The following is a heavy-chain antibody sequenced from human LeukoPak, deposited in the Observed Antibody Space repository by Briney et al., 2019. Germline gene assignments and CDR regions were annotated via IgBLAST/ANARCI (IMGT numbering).Heavy chain of an antibody. CDR1: GGTFSSYA. D-gene: IGHD1-26*01. CDR3: ARASGSYSYSALDI. Sequence: SVKVSCKASGGTFSSYAISWVRQAPGQGLEWMGGVIPIFGTANYAQKFQGRVTITADESTSTAYMELSSLRSEDTAVYYCARASGSYSYSALDIWGQGTMVTVSS. V-gene: IGHV1-69*13. J-gene: IGHJ3*02. CDR2: VIPIFGTA.